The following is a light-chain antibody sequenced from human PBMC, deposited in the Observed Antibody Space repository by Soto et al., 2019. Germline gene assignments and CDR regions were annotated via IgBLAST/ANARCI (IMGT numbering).Light chain of an antibody. CDR2: DAS. CDR3: HQRSTWPFT. J-gene: IGKJ3*01. V-gene: IGKV3-11*01. Sequence: EIVLTQSPATLSLSPGERATLSCRASQSISSYLAWYQQKPDQAPRLLIYDASNRATGIPARFSGSGSGTDFTLTISSLEPEDFAVYYCHQRSTWPFTFGHRTKVDIK. CDR1: QSISSY.